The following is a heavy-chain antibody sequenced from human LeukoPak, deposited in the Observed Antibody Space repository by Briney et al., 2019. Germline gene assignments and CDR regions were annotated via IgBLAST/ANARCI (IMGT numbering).Heavy chain of an antibody. CDR3: ATSNFGF. CDR1: GYTFIGFY. CDR2: INPNSGGT. Sequence: ASVKVSCKASGYTFIGFYMHWVRQAPGQGLEWMGWINPNSGGTRYAQQFQGRVTMTRDTSISTAYMELSRLRSDDTAMYYCATSNFGFWGQGTLVTVSS. V-gene: IGHV1-2*02. J-gene: IGHJ4*02. D-gene: IGHD2-2*01.